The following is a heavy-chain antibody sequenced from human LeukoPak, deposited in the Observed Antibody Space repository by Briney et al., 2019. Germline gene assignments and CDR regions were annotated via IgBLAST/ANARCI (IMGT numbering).Heavy chain of an antibody. CDR2: IYTSGST. CDR1: GGSISSGSYY. V-gene: IGHV4-61*02. D-gene: IGHD6-6*01. Sequence: SETLSLTCTVPGGSISSGSYYWSWIRQPAGKGLEWIGRIYTSGSTNYNPSLKSRVTISVDTSKNQFSLKLSSVTAADTAVYYCARSSSSLPWYFDYWGQGTLVTVSS. CDR3: ARSSSSLPWYFDY. J-gene: IGHJ4*02.